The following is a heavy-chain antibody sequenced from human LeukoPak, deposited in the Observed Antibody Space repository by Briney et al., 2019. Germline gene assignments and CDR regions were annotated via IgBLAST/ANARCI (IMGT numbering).Heavy chain of an antibody. V-gene: IGHV4-39*01. J-gene: IGHJ4*02. CDR1: GGSISSSSYY. Sequence: PSETLSLTCAVSGGSISSSSYYWGWLRQPPGKGLEWIGSIYYSGSTYYNPSLKSRVTISVDTSKNQFSLKLSSVTAADTAVYYCARLPTVTFFDYWGQGTLVTVSS. CDR2: IYYSGST. CDR3: ARLPTVTFFDY. D-gene: IGHD4-17*01.